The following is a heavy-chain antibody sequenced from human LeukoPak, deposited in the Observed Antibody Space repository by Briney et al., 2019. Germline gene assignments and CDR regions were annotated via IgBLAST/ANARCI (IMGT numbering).Heavy chain of an antibody. D-gene: IGHD3-3*01. V-gene: IGHV4-4*07. Sequence: PSGTLSLTCTVSGGSISSYYWSWIRQPAGKGLEWIGRIYTSGSTNYNPSLKSRVTISVDKSKNQFSLKLSSVTAADTAVYYCARDKQAYYDFWSGYYSNWFDPWGQGTLVTVSS. CDR1: GGSISSYY. CDR3: ARDKQAYYDFWSGYYSNWFDP. CDR2: IYTSGST. J-gene: IGHJ5*02.